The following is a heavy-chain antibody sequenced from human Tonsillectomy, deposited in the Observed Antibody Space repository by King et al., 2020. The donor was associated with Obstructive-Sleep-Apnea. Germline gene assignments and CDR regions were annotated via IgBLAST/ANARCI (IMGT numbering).Heavy chain of an antibody. Sequence: QLVQSGAEVKKPGESLRISCKVSGHSFTSYWIGWVRQMPGKGLEWMGIIYPGDSDTRYSPSFQGQVTISADKSIRTAYLQWSSLKASDTAMYYCARPGTSKYCSGGSCYRYYFDYWGQGTLVTVSS. CDR2: IYPGDSDT. J-gene: IGHJ4*02. CDR3: ARPGTSKYCSGGSCYRYYFDY. V-gene: IGHV5-51*01. CDR1: GHSFTSYW. D-gene: IGHD2-15*01.